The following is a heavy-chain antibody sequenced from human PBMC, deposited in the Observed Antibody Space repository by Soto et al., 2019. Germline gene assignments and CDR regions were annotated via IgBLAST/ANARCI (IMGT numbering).Heavy chain of an antibody. J-gene: IGHJ4*02. CDR3: TTDGPPFMTTVTQIDY. CDR1: GFTFSNAW. CDR2: NKSKTDGGTT. D-gene: IGHD4-17*01. V-gene: IGHV3-15*07. Sequence: EVQLVESGGGLVKPGGSLRLSCAASGFTFSNAWMNWVRQAPGKGLEWVGRNKSKTDGGTTDYAAPVKGRFTISRDDSKNTLYLQMNSLKTEDTAVYYCTTDGPPFMTTVTQIDYWGQGTLVTVSS.